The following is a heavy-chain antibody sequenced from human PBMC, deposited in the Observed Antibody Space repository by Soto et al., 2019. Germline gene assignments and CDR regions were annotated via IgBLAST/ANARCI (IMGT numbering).Heavy chain of an antibody. J-gene: IGHJ6*03. CDR3: AGGIFGVVIIPYYYYYMDV. V-gene: IGHV4-34*01. CDR1: GGSFSGYY. Sequence: QVQLQQWGAGLLKPSETLSLTCAVYGGSFSGYYWSWIRQPPGKGLEWIGEINHSGSTNYNPSLKSRFTISVDTSKNQFSLKLSSVTAADTAVYFCAGGIFGVVIIPYYYYYMDVWGKGTTVTVSS. D-gene: IGHD3-3*01. CDR2: INHSGST.